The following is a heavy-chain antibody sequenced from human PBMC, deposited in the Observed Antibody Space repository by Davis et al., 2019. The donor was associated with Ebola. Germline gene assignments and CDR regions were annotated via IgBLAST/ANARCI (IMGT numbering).Heavy chain of an antibody. CDR1: GYTFTSYG. CDR2: ISAYNGNT. V-gene: IGHV1-18*01. Sequence: ASVKVSCKASGYTFTSYGISWVRQAPGQGLEWMGWISAYNGNTNYAQKLQGRVTMTTDTSTSTAYMELRSLRSDDTAVYYCARTSRVIAAAGNPAGYWGQGTLVTVSS. CDR3: ARTSRVIAAAGNPAGY. J-gene: IGHJ4*02. D-gene: IGHD6-13*01.